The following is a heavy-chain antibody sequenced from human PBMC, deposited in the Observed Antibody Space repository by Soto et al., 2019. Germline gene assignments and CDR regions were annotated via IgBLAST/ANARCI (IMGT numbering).Heavy chain of an antibody. J-gene: IGHJ4*02. V-gene: IGHV4-39*01. D-gene: IGHD2-15*01. Sequence: QLQLQESGPGLVKPSETLSLTCTVSGGSISSSSYYWGWIRQPPGKGMEWIGSIYYSGSTYYNPSHKSRVTISVDTSKNQFSLKLSSVTAAETAVYYCARVGVVVVAATFYFDYWGQGTLVTVSS. CDR1: GGSISSSSYY. CDR2: IYYSGST. CDR3: ARVGVVVVAATFYFDY.